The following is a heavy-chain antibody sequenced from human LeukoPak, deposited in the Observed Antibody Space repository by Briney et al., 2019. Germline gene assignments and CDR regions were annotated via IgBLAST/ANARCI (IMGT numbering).Heavy chain of an antibody. CDR2: IHYNGIT. V-gene: IGHV4-59*08. D-gene: IGHD1-26*01. CDR1: GGSISSYY. CDR3: ARHISSGGTYAHFDY. Sequence: SETLSLTCTVSGGSISSYYWSWIRQPPGKGLEWIGYIHYNGITNYNPSLKSRVTMSLDTSKNQVSLKLNSVTAADTAVYYCARHISSGGTYAHFDYWGQGTLVTVSS. J-gene: IGHJ4*02.